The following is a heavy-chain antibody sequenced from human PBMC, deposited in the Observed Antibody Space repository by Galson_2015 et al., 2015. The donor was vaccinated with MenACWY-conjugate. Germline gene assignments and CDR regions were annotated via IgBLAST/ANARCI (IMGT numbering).Heavy chain of an antibody. J-gene: IGHJ3*01. CDR3: VRAEGWLRSAFDL. CDR1: GFRFSSYT. D-gene: IGHD5-12*01. CDR2: VSYDASSR. Sequence: SLRLSCAASGFRFSSYTFYWVRQSPGKGLEWVAVVSYDASSRYYGDSVQGRFTISRDNSKNTVSLEMSSLGPEDSAVYYCVRAEGWLRSAFDLWGQGTMVTVSS. V-gene: IGHV3-30*15.